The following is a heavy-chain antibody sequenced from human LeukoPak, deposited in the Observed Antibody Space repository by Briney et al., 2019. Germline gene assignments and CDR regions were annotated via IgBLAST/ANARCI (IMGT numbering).Heavy chain of an antibody. CDR1: GFTFSSYA. D-gene: IGHD6-13*01. CDR3: ARQATRIAAAGTSIDY. V-gene: IGHV3-64*01. J-gene: IGHJ4*02. CDR2: ISSNGGST. Sequence: PVGSLRLSCAASGFTFSSYAMHWVRQAPGKGLEYVSAISSNGGSTYYANSVRGRFTISRDNSKNTLYLQMGSLRAEDMAVYYCARQATRIAAAGTSIDYWGQGTLVTVSS.